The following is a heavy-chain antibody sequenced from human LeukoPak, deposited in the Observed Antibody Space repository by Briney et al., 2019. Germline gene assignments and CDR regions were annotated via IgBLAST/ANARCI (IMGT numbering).Heavy chain of an antibody. Sequence: SETLSLTCAVYGGSFCGYYWSWIRQPPGKGLEWIGEINHSGSTNYNPSLKSRVTISVDTSKNQFSLKLSSVTAADTAVYYCARGSQSGGSLAFDIWGQGTMVTVSS. CDR1: GGSFCGYY. CDR2: INHSGST. J-gene: IGHJ3*02. V-gene: IGHV4-34*01. CDR3: ARGSQSGGSLAFDI. D-gene: IGHD2-15*01.